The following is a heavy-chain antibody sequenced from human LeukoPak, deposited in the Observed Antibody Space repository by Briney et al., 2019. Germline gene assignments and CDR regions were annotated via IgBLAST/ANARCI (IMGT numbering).Heavy chain of an antibody. CDR3: ARSADRSGYFREITLYYFDY. J-gene: IGHJ4*02. CDR1: GFTVSSNY. D-gene: IGHD3-22*01. Sequence: GGSLRLSCAASGFTVSSNYMTWIRQAPGKGLEWVSYISNRSSTIHYADSVRGRFTISRDNAKKSLYLQMNSLRAEDTAVYYCARSADRSGYFREITLYYFDYWGQGTLVTVSS. V-gene: IGHV3-11*01. CDR2: ISNRSSTI.